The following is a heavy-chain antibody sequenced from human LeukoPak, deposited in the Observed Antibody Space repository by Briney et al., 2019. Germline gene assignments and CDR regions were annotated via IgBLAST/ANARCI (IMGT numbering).Heavy chain of an antibody. D-gene: IGHD3-10*01. CDR2: IIPIDGTA. CDR3: ARDPGAPVRAFDT. V-gene: IGHV1-69*13. J-gene: IGHJ3*02. CDR1: RDTFTRCA. Sequence: ASVKVSRKASRDTFTRCAFSWVRQAPGQGLEWMGGIIPIDGTANFGQKFQGRVTITADESTSTAYMELSSLRSEDTAIYYCARDPGAPVRAFDTWGQGTMVTVSS.